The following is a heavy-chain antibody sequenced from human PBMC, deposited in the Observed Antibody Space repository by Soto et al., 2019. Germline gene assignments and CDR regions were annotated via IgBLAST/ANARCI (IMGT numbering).Heavy chain of an antibody. CDR1: GFTFSSYG. CDR3: AKGYSGYDSSFDY. D-gene: IGHD5-12*01. Sequence: GGSLRLSCAASGFTFSSYGMHWVRQAPGKGLEWVAVISYDGSNKYYADSVKGRFTISRDNSKNTLYLQMNSLRAEDTAVYYCAKGYSGYDSSFDYWGQGTLVTVSS. V-gene: IGHV3-30*18. CDR2: ISYDGSNK. J-gene: IGHJ4*02.